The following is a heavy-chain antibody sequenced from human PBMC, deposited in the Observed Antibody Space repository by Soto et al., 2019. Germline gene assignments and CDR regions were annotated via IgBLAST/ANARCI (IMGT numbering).Heavy chain of an antibody. V-gene: IGHV3-23*01. Sequence: EVQLLESGGGLVQPGGSLRLSCAASGFSFSSYAMSWVRQAPGKGLEWVSSISGSGDSTYYADSVKGRFTISRDNSNHTPFWQVNSLRAEGTALYFCATHAPYGANDYWGQGTVVTVSS. J-gene: IGHJ4*02. CDR3: ATHAPYGANDY. CDR1: GFSFSSYA. D-gene: IGHD4-17*01. CDR2: ISGSGDST.